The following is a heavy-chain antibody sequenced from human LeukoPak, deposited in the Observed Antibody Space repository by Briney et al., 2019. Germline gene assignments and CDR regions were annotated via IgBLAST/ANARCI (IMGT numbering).Heavy chain of an antibody. Sequence: ASVKVSCKASGYTFTSYAMNWVRQAPGQGLEWMGWINTNTGNPTYAQGFTGRFVFSLDTSVSTTYLQISSLKSEDTAVYYCATQGGGKCSTTSCYDYWGQGTLVTASS. CDR2: INTNTGNP. CDR3: ATQGGGKCSTTSCYDY. D-gene: IGHD2-2*01. V-gene: IGHV7-4-1*02. CDR1: GYTFTSYA. J-gene: IGHJ4*02.